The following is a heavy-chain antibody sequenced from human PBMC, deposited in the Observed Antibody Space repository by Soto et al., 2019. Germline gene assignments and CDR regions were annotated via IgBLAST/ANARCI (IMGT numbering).Heavy chain of an antibody. CDR1: GFTFTTYP. CDR3: AKDSNLIPWGSNH. CDR2: ISARGDIT. V-gene: IGHV3-23*01. D-gene: IGHD3-10*01. J-gene: IGHJ5*02. Sequence: EVQLLEPGGGLIQPGGSLRLSCAASGFTFTTYPMRWVRQPLGKGLEWASPISARGDITYYADSLKGRFTISRDSSKNTLYLQMNGLRAEDTAIYYCAKDSNLIPWGSNHWGQGTLVTVSS.